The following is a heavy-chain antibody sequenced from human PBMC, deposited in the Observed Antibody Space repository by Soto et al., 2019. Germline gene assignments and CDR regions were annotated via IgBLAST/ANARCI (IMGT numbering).Heavy chain of an antibody. J-gene: IGHJ4*02. Sequence: PGGSLRLSCAASGFTFSSYAMHWVRQAPGKGLEWVAVISYDGSNKYYADSVKGRFTISRDNSKNTLYLQMDSLTAPDPALYSSASTPVAGDPPFDYRGKGTLVTVSS. CDR1: GFTFSSYA. V-gene: IGHV3-30-3*01. D-gene: IGHD6-19*01. CDR2: ISYDGSNK. CDR3: ASTPVAGDPPFDY.